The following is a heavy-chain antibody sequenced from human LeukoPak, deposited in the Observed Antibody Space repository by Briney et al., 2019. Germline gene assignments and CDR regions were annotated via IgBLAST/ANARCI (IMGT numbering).Heavy chain of an antibody. J-gene: IGHJ6*02. V-gene: IGHV3-30*02. D-gene: IGHD5-12*01. CDR3: AKDGDSSGYDNYYYAMDV. Sequence: GGSLRLSCAASRFTFSSYGMHRVRQAPGKGLEWVAFIRDDGSNKYYADSVKGRFTISRDNSKNTLYLQMNSRIAEDTAVYYCAKDGDSSGYDNYYYAMDVWGQGTTVTVSS. CDR1: RFTFSSYG. CDR2: IRDDGSNK.